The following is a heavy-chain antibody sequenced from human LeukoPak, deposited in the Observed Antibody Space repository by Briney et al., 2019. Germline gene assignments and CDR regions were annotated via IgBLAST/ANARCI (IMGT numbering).Heavy chain of an antibody. J-gene: IGHJ4*02. CDR2: ISSGSTI. D-gene: IGHD6-19*01. Sequence: GGSLRLSCAASGFTFSSYEMNWVRQAPGKGLEWVSYISSGSTIYDSDPVKGRLTIFTDNAKNSLYLQMNNLRAEDTAVYYCARESIAVAGAPFDYWGQGTLVTVSS. V-gene: IGHV3-48*03. CDR1: GFTFSSYE. CDR3: ARESIAVAGAPFDY.